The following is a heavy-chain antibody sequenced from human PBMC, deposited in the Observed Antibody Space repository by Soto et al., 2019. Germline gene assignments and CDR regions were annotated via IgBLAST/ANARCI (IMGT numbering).Heavy chain of an antibody. CDR3: ASHRYYYYMXV. Sequence: PSETLSLTCAVYGGSFSGYYWSWIRQPPGKGLEWIGEINHSGSTNYNPSLKSRVTISVDTSKNQFSLKLSSVTAADTAVYYCASHRYYYYMXVWGKGTTVTVSS. J-gene: IGHJ6*03. CDR2: INHSGST. CDR1: GGSFSGYY. V-gene: IGHV4-34*01.